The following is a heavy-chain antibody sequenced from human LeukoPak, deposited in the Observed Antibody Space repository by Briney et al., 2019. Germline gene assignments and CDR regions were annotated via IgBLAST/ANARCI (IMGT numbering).Heavy chain of an antibody. CDR3: ARDSMDSLSY. CDR1: GFTFSSYS. D-gene: IGHD2/OR15-2a*01. Sequence: GGSLRLSCAASGFTFSSYSMNWVRQAPGKGLEWVSYISSSSSTIYYADSVKGRFTISRDNSKSTLYLQMNSLRAEDTAVYYCARDSMDSLSYWGQGTLVTVSS. J-gene: IGHJ4*02. CDR2: ISSSSSTI. V-gene: IGHV3-48*01.